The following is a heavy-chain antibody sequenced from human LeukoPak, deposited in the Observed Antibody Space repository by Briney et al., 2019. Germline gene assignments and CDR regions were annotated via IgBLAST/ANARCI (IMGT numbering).Heavy chain of an antibody. V-gene: IGHV3-30*04. CDR3: ARGRDSSGYYYTPDAFDI. CDR2: ISYDGSNK. J-gene: IGHJ3*02. D-gene: IGHD3-22*01. CDR1: GFTFSSYA. Sequence: GGSLRLSCAASGFTFSSYAMHWVRQAPGKGLEWVAVISYDGSNKYYADSVKGRFTISRDNSKNTLYLQMNSLRAEGTAVYYCARGRDSSGYYYTPDAFDIWGQGTMVTVSS.